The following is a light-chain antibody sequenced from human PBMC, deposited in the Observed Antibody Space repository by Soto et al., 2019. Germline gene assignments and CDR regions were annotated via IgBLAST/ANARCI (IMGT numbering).Light chain of an antibody. CDR2: AAS. CDR1: QCISSY. J-gene: IGKJ2*01. CDR3: QQYYSYPRDT. V-gene: IGKV1-8*01. Sequence: AIRMTQSPSSLSASTGDRVTITCRASQCISSYLAWYQQKPGKAPKLLIYAASTLQSGVPSRFSGSGSGTDFTLTISCLQSEDFATYYCQQYYSYPRDTFGQGTKLEIK.